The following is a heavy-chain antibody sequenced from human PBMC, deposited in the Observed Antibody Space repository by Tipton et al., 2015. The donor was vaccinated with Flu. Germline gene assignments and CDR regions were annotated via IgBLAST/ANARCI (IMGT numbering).Heavy chain of an antibody. Sequence: QSGAEVKKPGASVKVSCKASGYTFTSYGISWVRQAPGQGLEWMGWISAYNGNTNYAQKLQGRVTMTTDTSTSTAYMELRSLRSDDTAVYYCARGVGVGATLGVVGGWEWNYYYYGMNVWGQETTVTVSS. J-gene: IGHJ6*02. CDR2: ISAYNGNT. V-gene: IGHV1-18*01. CDR1: GYTFTSYG. CDR3: ARGVGVGATLGVVGGWEWNYYYYGMNV. D-gene: IGHD1-26*01.